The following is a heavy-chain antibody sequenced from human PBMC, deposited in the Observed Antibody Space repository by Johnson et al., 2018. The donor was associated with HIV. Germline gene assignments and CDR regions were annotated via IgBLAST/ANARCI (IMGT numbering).Heavy chain of an antibody. Sequence: VQVVESGGGLVQPGGSLRLSCAASGFTFSSYDMHWVRQATGKGLEWVSAIGTAGDTYYPGSVKGRFTLSSDNSKNTLVLQMNSLRSDDTALYYCAKPRLGGILGAFDLWGQGTMVIVSS. V-gene: IGHV3-13*01. J-gene: IGHJ3*01. CDR1: GFTFSSYD. CDR3: AKPRLGGILGAFDL. CDR2: IGTAGDT. D-gene: IGHD1-26*01.